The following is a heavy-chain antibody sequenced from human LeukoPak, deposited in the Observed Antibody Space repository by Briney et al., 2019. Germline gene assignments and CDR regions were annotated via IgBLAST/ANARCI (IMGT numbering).Heavy chain of an antibody. CDR3: ARMADTMVRGAVDY. Sequence: ASVKVSCKASGYTFTSYDINWVRQATGQGLEWMGWRNPNSGNTGYAQKFQGRVTTTRNTSISTAYMELSSLRSEDTAVYYCARMADTMVRGAVDYRGQGTLVTVSS. D-gene: IGHD3-10*01. J-gene: IGHJ4*02. CDR1: GYTFTSYD. CDR2: RNPNSGNT. V-gene: IGHV1-8*01.